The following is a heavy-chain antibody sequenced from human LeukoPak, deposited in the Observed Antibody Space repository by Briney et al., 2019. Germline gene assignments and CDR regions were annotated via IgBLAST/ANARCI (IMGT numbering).Heavy chain of an antibody. CDR2: ISGRGVTT. CDR3: ARDLYYYGSGNYVPGLPDY. J-gene: IGHJ4*02. CDR1: GFTFSGYE. V-gene: IGHV3-48*03. D-gene: IGHD3-10*01. Sequence: GGSLRLSCEASGFTFSGYEMNWVRQAPGKGLEWISYISGRGVTTFSEDSVKGRFTISRDDAKNLLCLQMNSLRAEDPPAYYYARDLYYYGSGNYVPGLPDYWGQGTLVTVSS.